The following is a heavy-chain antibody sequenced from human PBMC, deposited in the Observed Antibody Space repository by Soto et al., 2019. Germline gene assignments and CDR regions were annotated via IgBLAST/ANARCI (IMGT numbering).Heavy chain of an antibody. V-gene: IGHV4-28*01. CDR2: IYYSGTT. J-gene: IGHJ4*02. D-gene: IGHD3-22*01. Sequence: QVQLQESGPGVVKPSDTLSLTCAVSGYSISSSNWWGWIREPPGKGLEWIGYIYYSGTTYYSPSLKRRVTISVDTYNNQFSLKLSSVTAVDTAVYFCARRADSSDWGARYWGQGALVTVSS. CDR1: GYSISSSNW. CDR3: ARRADSSDWGARY.